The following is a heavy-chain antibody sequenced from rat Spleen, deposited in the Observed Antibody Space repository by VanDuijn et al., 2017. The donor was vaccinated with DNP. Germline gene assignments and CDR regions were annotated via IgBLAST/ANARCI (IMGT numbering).Heavy chain of an antibody. J-gene: IGHJ2*01. CDR2: ISYDGGST. Sequence: EVELVESGGDLVQPGRSLKLSCAASGLTFSDHNMAWVRQAPTKGLEWVASISYDGGSTYYRDSVKGRFTISRDNTKSSLYLQMDSLRSEDTATYYCTTENTDYWGQGVMVTVSS. CDR3: TTENTDY. V-gene: IGHV5-20*01. CDR1: GLTFSDHN.